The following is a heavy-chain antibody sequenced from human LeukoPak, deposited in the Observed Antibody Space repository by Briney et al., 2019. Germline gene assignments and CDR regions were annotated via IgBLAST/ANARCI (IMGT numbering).Heavy chain of an antibody. CDR2: INQDGSGT. Sequence: GGSLRLSCVASGFRFGSFYMSWVRQAPGKGLEWVAQINQDGSGTFYVDSVRGRSTISRDNAETSAFLQMDSLTAEDTAVYYCVREQWYRLDYWGQGTLVTVSS. D-gene: IGHD6-19*01. J-gene: IGHJ4*02. CDR1: GFRFGSFY. CDR3: VREQWYRLDY. V-gene: IGHV3-7*01.